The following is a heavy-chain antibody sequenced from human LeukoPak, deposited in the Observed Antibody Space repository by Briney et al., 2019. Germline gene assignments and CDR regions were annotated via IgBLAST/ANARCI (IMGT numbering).Heavy chain of an antibody. CDR2: VYYSGST. CDR3: ARRPDGTSHFDY. J-gene: IGHJ4*02. V-gene: IGHV4-59*08. CDR1: GGSINNFY. Sequence: SSETLSLTCTVSGGSINNFYWSWIRQPPGKGLEWIGYVYYSGSTNYNPSLKSRVTISVDTSKKQFSLKLSSVTAADTAVYYCARRPDGTSHFDYWGQGTLATVSS. D-gene: IGHD6-6*01.